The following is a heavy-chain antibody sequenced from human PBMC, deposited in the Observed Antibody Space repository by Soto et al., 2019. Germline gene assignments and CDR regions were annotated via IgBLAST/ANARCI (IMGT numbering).Heavy chain of an antibody. CDR2: IDWDDDK. J-gene: IGHJ6*02. Sequence: GPTLVNPTQTLTLTCTFSGFSLSTSGMRVSWIRQSPGKALEWLARIDWDDDKFYSTSLKTRLTVSKDTSKNQVVLTMTNMDPVDTGTYYCARMGTSYYYYALDVWGQGTTVTVSS. CDR1: GFSLSTSGMR. D-gene: IGHD1-1*01. CDR3: ARMGTSYYYYALDV. V-gene: IGHV2-70*04.